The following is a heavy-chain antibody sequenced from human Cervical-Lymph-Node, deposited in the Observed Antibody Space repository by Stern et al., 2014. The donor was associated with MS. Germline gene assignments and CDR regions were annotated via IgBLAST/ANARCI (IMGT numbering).Heavy chain of an antibody. V-gene: IGHV3-53*01. Sequence: EVQLVESGGGLIQPGGSLRLSCAASGFTVSTNYMSWVRQAPGQGLEWVSIISSGGSTYDADSVKGRFTISRDNSKNTLFLQMNSLRAEDTAVYYCARDSGGMDVWGQGTTVTVSS. D-gene: IGHD6-25*01. CDR3: ARDSGGMDV. J-gene: IGHJ6*02. CDR1: GFTVSTNY. CDR2: ISSGGST.